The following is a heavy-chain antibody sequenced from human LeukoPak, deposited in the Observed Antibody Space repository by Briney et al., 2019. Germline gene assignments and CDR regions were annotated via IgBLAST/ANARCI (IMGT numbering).Heavy chain of an antibody. CDR1: RFTFSTYA. D-gene: IGHD3-22*01. Sequence: PGGSLRLSCAASRFTFSTYAMSWVRQAPGKGLEWVSAISDSGGSTYYADSVRGRFTVSRDNSKNTLYLQMNSLRAEDTAVYYCARQIAYYYDSSGYYTTDYWGQGTLVTVSS. CDR3: ARQIAYYYDSSGYYTTDY. V-gene: IGHV3-23*01. J-gene: IGHJ4*02. CDR2: ISDSGGST.